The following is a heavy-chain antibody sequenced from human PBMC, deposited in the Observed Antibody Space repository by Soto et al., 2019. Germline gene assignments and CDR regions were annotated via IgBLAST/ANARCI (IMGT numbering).Heavy chain of an antibody. Sequence: QPGGSLRLSCAASGFTFSSYAMSWVRQAPGKGLEWVSAISGSGGSTYYADSVKGRFTISRDNSKNTLYLQMNSLRAEDTAVYYCAKDWYYYGSGSYYYFDYWGQGTLVTVSS. CDR2: ISGSGGST. CDR1: GFTFSSYA. CDR3: AKDWYYYGSGSYYYFDY. V-gene: IGHV3-23*01. D-gene: IGHD3-10*01. J-gene: IGHJ4*02.